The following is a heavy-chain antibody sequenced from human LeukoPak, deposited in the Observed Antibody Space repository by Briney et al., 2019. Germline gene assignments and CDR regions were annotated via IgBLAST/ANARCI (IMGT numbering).Heavy chain of an antibody. CDR3: ANHQDIVVVPADNWFDP. D-gene: IGHD2-2*01. CDR2: IIPILGIA. J-gene: IGHJ5*02. Sequence: SVKVSCKASGGTFSSYTISWVRQAPGQGLEWMGRIIPILGIANYAQKFQGRVTITADKSTSTAYMELSSLRSEDTAVYYCANHQDIVVVPADNWFDPWGQGTLVTVSS. V-gene: IGHV1-69*02. CDR1: GGTFSSYT.